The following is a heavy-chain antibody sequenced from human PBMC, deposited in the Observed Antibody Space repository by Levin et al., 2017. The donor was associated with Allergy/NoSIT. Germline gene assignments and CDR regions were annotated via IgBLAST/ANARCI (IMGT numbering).Heavy chain of an antibody. CDR1: GYRFTDYY. J-gene: IGHJ4*02. D-gene: IGHD2-2*01. CDR2: VNPTSGST. CDR3: ARVKIGCSDTNCYFDP. Sequence: VASVKVSCKASGYRFTDYYIEWLRQAPGQGLEWMAWVNPTSGSTNYAQKFQGRVIVTRDTSISTVYMELSRLTSDDTAMYYCARVKIGCSDTNCYFDPWGQGTLVTVSS. V-gene: IGHV1-2*02.